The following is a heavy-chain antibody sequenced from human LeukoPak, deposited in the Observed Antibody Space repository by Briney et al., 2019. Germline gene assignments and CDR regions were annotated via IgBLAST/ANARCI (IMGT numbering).Heavy chain of an antibody. D-gene: IGHD3-22*01. J-gene: IGHJ4*02. CDR1: GYTFTGYY. Sequence: VASVKVSCKASGYTFTGYYMHWVRQAPGQGLEWVGRIILILGIANYAQKFQGRVTITADKSTSTAYMELSSLRSEDTAVYYCARDLVNYYDSSGYDDFDYWGQGTLVTVSS. CDR2: IILILGIA. CDR3: ARDLVNYYDSSGYDDFDY. V-gene: IGHV1-69*04.